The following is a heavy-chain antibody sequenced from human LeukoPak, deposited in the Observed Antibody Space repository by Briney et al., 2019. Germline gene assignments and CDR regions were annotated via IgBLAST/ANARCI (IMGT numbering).Heavy chain of an antibody. CDR2: TYYRSKWYN. D-gene: IGHD3-22*01. CDR1: GDSFSSNSAA. J-gene: IGHJ5*02. Sequence: SQTLSLTCAISGDSFSSNSAAWNWIRQSPSRGLEWLGRTYYRSKWYNDYAVSVKSRITINPDTSKNQFSLQLNSVTPEDTAVYYCARGHPPYYYDSSGYSPNWFDPWGQGTLVTVSS. CDR3: ARGHPPYYYDSSGYSPNWFDP. V-gene: IGHV6-1*01.